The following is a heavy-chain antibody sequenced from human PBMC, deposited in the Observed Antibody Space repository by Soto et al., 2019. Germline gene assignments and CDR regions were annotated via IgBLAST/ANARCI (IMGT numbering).Heavy chain of an antibody. J-gene: IGHJ4*02. CDR3: ARDLYYYYGSGSYYKDNHYFDY. CDR2: ISSSGSTI. V-gene: IGHV3-11*01. D-gene: IGHD3-10*01. CDR1: GFTFSDYY. Sequence: PGGSLRLSCAASGFTFSDYYMSWIRQAPGKGLERVSYISSSGSTIYYADSVKGRFTISRDNAKNSLYLQMNSLRAEDTAVYYCARDLYYYYGSGSYYKDNHYFDYWGQGTLVTVSS.